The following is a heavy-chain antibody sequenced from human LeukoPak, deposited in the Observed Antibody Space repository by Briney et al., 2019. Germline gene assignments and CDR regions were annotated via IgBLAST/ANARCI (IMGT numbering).Heavy chain of an antibody. CDR3: ARLTYYYDSSGYGY. J-gene: IGHJ4*02. CDR1: GYTFTSYG. CDR2: ISAYNGNT. D-gene: IGHD3-22*01. Sequence: ASVKVSCKASGYTFTSYGISWVRQAPGQGLEWMGWISAYNGNTNYAQKFQGRVTMTRDTSISTAYMELSRLRSDDTAVYYCARLTYYYDSSGYGYWGQGTLVTVSS. V-gene: IGHV1-18*01.